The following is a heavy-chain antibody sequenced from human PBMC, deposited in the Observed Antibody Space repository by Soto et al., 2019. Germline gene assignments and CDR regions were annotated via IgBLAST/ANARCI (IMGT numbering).Heavy chain of an antibody. CDR1: GFTFSIYA. CDR3: ARDLASTTIPNY. J-gene: IGHJ4*02. D-gene: IGHD4-17*01. V-gene: IGHV3-23*01. Sequence: GGSLRLSCAASGFTFSIYAMSWVRQAPGKGLEWVSSISGSGTSSYYADSVKGRFTFSRDNSKNSLYLQMNSLRAEDTAVYYCARDLASTTIPNYWGQGTLVTVSS. CDR2: ISGSGTSS.